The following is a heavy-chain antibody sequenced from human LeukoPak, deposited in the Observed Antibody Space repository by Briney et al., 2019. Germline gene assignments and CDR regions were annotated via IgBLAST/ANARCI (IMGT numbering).Heavy chain of an antibody. D-gene: IGHD1-1*01. CDR1: GFTFSSYW. V-gene: IGHV3-7*01. J-gene: IGHJ4*02. CDR2: IKYDGNEE. Sequence: GGSLRLSCAASGFTFSSYWMSWMRQASGKGLEWVANIKYDGNEEYYVDSVKGRFTISRDNAKNSLHLQLNSLRVEDTAVYYCKSGGAAPGSFDYWGQGTLVTVSP. CDR3: KSGGAAPGSFDY.